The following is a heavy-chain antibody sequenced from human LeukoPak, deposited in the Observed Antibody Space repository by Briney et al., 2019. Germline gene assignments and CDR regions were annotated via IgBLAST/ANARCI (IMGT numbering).Heavy chain of an antibody. CDR1: GSTFSSYS. D-gene: IGHD2-2*01. CDR3: ARDGEGAVVPAAIGWYFDL. J-gene: IGHJ2*01. Sequence: GGSLRLSCAASGSTFSSYSMNWVRQAPGKGLEWVSSISSSSSYIYYADSVKGRFTISRDNAKDSLYLQMNSVRAEDTAVYYCARDGEGAVVPAAIGWYFDLWGRGTLVTVSS. V-gene: IGHV3-21*01. CDR2: ISSSSSYI.